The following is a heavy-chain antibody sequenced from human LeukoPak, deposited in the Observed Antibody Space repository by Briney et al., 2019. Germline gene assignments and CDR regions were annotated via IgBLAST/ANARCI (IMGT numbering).Heavy chain of an antibody. D-gene: IGHD3-3*01. CDR2: SSSSYI. V-gene: IGHV3-21*01. CDR3: AREKRDFWSGYYYGMDV. Sequence: SSSSYIYYADSVKGRFTISRDNAKNSLYLQMNSLRAEDTAVYYCAREKRDFWSGYYYGMDVWGQGTTVTVSS. J-gene: IGHJ6*02.